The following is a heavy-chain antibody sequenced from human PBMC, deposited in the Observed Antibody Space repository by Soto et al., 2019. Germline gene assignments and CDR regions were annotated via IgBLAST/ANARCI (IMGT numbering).Heavy chain of an antibody. CDR2: IYYSGST. CDR1: GGSIISSSYY. J-gene: IGHJ6*02. D-gene: IGHD3-3*01. CDR3: ASNDFWSGLPSTYYYYGMDV. Sequence: SETLSLTCTVSGGSIISSSYYWVWIRQPPGKGLEWIGSIYYSGSTYYNPSLKSRVTISVDTSKNQFSLKLSSVTAADTAVYYCASNDFWSGLPSTYYYYGMDVWGQGTTVTVSS. V-gene: IGHV4-39*01.